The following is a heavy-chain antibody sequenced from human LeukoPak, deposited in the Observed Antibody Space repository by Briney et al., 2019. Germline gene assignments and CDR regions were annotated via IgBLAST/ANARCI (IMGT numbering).Heavy chain of an antibody. Sequence: GGSLRLSCAASGFTFDDYAMHWVRQAPGKGLEWVSGISWNSGSIGYADSVKGRFTISRDNSKNTLYLQMGSLRAEDMAVYYCARGSQWELLSGAFDIWGQGTMVTVSS. CDR2: ISWNSGSI. CDR3: ARGSQWELLSGAFDI. D-gene: IGHD1-26*01. V-gene: IGHV3-9*03. J-gene: IGHJ3*02. CDR1: GFTFDDYA.